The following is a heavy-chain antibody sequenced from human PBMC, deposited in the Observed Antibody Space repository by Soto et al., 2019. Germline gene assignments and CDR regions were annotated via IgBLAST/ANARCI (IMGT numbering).Heavy chain of an antibody. Sequence: GGSLRLSCAASGFTFTGFHMDWIRQAPGKGLEWVAVITYSGSNKFYADSVKGRFTISRDNSKNKLYLHMNSLRAEDTAVYYYAKEGGNRGRRYAVDCGGRGAFESGSS. CDR1: GFTFTGFH. CDR3: AKEGGNRGRRYAVDC. CDR2: ITYSGSNK. D-gene: IGHD2-2*01. V-gene: IGHV3-30*18. J-gene: IGHJ4*02.